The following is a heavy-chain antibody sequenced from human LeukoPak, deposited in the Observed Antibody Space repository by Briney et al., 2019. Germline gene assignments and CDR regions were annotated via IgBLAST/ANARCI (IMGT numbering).Heavy chain of an antibody. CDR1: GGSIGTYY. CDR2: IYTGGST. J-gene: IGHJ4*02. V-gene: IGHV4-4*07. Sequence: SETLSLTCTVSGGSIGTYYWSWVRQPAGRGLGWIGRIYTGGSTNYNPSLKSRVTMSIYTSKNQFSLILSSVTAADTAVYYCARAPTTYCLTTSCQPYFDYWGQGTLDTVSS. D-gene: IGHD2-2*01. CDR3: ARAPTTYCLTTSCQPYFDY.